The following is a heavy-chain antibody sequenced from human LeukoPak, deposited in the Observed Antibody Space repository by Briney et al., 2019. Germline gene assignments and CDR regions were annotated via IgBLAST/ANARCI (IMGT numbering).Heavy chain of an antibody. CDR2: ISAYNGNT. J-gene: IGHJ5*02. CDR3: ARVYYDFWSGYYTGNWFDP. D-gene: IGHD3-3*01. V-gene: IGHV1-18*01. CDR1: GYTFTSYG. Sequence: ASVKVSCKASGYTFTSYGISWVRQAPGQGLAWMGGISAYNGNTNYAQKLQGRVTMTTDTSTSTAYMELRSLRSDDTAVYYCARVYYDFWSGYYTGNWFDPWGQGTLVTVSS.